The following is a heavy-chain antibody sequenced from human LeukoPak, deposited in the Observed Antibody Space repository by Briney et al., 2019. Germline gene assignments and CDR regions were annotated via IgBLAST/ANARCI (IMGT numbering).Heavy chain of an antibody. D-gene: IGHD1-26*01. CDR1: GYTLTELS. CDR3: ATVGSGSYARGDYYMDV. V-gene: IGHV1-24*01. J-gene: IGHJ6*03. Sequence: GASVKVSCKVSGYTLTELSMHWVRQAPGKGLEWMGGFDPEDGETIYAQKFQGRVTMTEDTSTDTAYMELSSLRSEDTVVYYCATVGSGSYARGDYYMDVWGKGTTVTVSS. CDR2: FDPEDGET.